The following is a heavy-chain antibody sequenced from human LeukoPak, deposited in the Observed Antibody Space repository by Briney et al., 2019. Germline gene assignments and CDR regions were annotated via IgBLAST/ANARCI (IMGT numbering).Heavy chain of an antibody. CDR1: GYSISNNVY. D-gene: IGHD2-21*02. Sequence: PSGTLSLTCTVSGYSISNNVYWAWIRQPPGEGLEWIVIINDSWSTYYNPSLKSRVTISGDTSKNQFSLKLTSVTAAYTAVYYCARAPGTAFDYGGHGNMVTVSA. CDR2: INDSWST. J-gene: IGHJ4*01. V-gene: IGHV4-38-2*02. CDR3: ARAPGTAFDY.